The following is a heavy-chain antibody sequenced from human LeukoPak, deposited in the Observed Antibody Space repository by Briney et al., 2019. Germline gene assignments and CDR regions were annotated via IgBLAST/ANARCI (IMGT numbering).Heavy chain of an antibody. CDR3: ARGRNDYGDYFDY. V-gene: IGHV4-34*01. Sequence: SETLSLTCAVYGGSFSGYYWSWIRQPPGKGLEWIGEINHSGSTNYNPSLKSRVTISVDTSKNQFSLKLSSVTAADTAVYYCARGRNDYGDYFDYWGQGTLVTVPS. CDR2: INHSGST. D-gene: IGHD4-17*01. J-gene: IGHJ4*02. CDR1: GGSFSGYY.